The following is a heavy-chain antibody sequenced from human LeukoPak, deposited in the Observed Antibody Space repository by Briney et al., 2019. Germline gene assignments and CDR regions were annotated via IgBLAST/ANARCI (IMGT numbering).Heavy chain of an antibody. D-gene: IGHD6-19*01. CDR1: GVSISSSSYY. CDR3: AREARFALPVVGSGDY. V-gene: IGHV4-39*07. CDR2: MFYNGAT. J-gene: IGHJ4*02. Sequence: SETLSLTCTVSGVSISSSSYYWSWIRQSPGKGLEWIGTMFYNGATKSNPSLSSRVTMSIDTSKNQFSLKLRSVTAADTAVYYCAREARFALPVVGSGDYWGQGTLVTVSS.